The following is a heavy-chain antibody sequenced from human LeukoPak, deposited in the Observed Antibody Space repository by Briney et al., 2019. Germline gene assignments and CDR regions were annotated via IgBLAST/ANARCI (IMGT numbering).Heavy chain of an antibody. CDR1: GGSISSYY. Sequence: SETPSLTCTVSGGSISSYYWSWIRQPPGKGLEWIGYIYYSGSTNYNPSLKSRVTISVDTSKNQFSLKLSSVTAADTAVYYCARGGSYSFYYYYYGMDVWGQGTTVTVSS. V-gene: IGHV4-59*01. D-gene: IGHD2-21*01. J-gene: IGHJ6*02. CDR3: ARGGSYSFYYYYYGMDV. CDR2: IYYSGST.